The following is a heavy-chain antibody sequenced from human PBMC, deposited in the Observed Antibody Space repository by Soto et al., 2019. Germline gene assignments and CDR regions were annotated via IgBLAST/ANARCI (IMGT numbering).Heavy chain of an antibody. D-gene: IGHD3-9*01. Sequence: QVQLQQWGAGLLKPSETLSLTCAVYGGSFSGYYWSWIRQPPGKGLEWIGEINHSGSTNYNPSLKSRVTISVDTSRTQFALKLSSVTAADTAVYYCARRAVVRYFDWSFDYWGQGTLVTVSS. J-gene: IGHJ4*02. CDR2: INHSGST. V-gene: IGHV4-34*01. CDR3: ARRAVVRYFDWSFDY. CDR1: GGSFSGYY.